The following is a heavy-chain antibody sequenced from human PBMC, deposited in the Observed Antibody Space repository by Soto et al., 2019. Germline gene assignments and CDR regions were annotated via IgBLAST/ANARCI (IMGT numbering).Heavy chain of an antibody. CDR2: ISGGGVAT. Sequence: EVQVLESGGGLGQPGGSLRLSCAASGFTFSSYAMSWVRQAPGKGLEWVSAISGGGVATNYADSVKGGFTISRDNSKNTLYLQMNSLRAEDTAVYYCAKGRESSGSYRPFDYWGQGTLVTVSS. CDR1: GFTFSSYA. V-gene: IGHV3-23*01. CDR3: AKGRESSGSYRPFDY. D-gene: IGHD3-22*01. J-gene: IGHJ4*02.